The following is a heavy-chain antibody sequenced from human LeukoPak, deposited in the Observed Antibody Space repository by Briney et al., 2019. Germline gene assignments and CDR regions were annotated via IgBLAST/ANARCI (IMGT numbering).Heavy chain of an antibody. J-gene: IGHJ4*02. V-gene: IGHV3-48*03. Sequence: GGSLRLSCAASGFTFSSHEMNWVRQAPGRGLEWISYISSSGSTIFYTDSLKGRFTISRDNAKNSLYLQMNSLRAEDTAVYYCATLGAYDRFDSWGQGTLVTVSS. D-gene: IGHD5-12*01. CDR1: GFTFSSHE. CDR2: ISSSGSTI. CDR3: ATLGAYDRFDS.